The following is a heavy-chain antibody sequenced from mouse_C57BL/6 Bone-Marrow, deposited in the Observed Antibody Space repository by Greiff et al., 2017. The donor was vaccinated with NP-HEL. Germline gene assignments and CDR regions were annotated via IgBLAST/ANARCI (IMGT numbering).Heavy chain of an antibody. J-gene: IGHJ1*03. CDR1: GYTFTSYT. CDR2: INPSSGYT. V-gene: IGHV1-4*01. D-gene: IGHD2-3*01. Sequence: QVQLQQSGAELARPGASVKMSCKASGYTFTSYTMHWVKQRPGQGLEWIGYINPSSGYTKYNQKFKDKATLTADKSSSTAYMQLSSLTSEDSAVYYCAREGVSMIYLRYFDVWGTGTTVTVSS. CDR3: AREGVSMIYLRYFDV.